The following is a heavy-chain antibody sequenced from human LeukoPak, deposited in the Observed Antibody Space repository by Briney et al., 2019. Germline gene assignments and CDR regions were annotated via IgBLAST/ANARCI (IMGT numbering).Heavy chain of an antibody. CDR2: INSDGSGT. D-gene: IGHD6-13*01. CDR1: GFTFSTYW. J-gene: IGHJ5*02. V-gene: IGHV3-74*01. Sequence: PGGSLRLSCAASGFTFSTYWMHWVRQAPGKGLVWVSRINSDGSGTTYADSVRGRFTISRDNAKNTLYLQMNSLRAEDTAVYYCARGQHLANEGFGPWGQGTLVTVSS. CDR3: ARGQHLANEGFGP.